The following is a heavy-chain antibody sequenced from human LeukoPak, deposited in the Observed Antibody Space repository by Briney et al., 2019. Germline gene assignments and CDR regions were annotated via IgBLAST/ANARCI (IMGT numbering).Heavy chain of an antibody. D-gene: IGHD2-2*01. V-gene: IGHV4-34*01. CDR1: VGTFSGYY. CDR2: INHSGSN. CDR3: ARRVLGYCSSTSCYDVMDV. J-gene: IGHJ6*03. Sequence: SETLSLTCAVYVGTFSGYYWSWIRQPPGKGLEWIGEINHSGSNKYNPSLKSRVTISVDTSKNQFSLKLSSVTAADTAVYYCARRVLGYCSSTSCYDVMDVWGKGTTVTVSS.